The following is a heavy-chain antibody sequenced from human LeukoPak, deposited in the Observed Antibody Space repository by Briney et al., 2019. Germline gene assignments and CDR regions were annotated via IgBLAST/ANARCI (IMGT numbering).Heavy chain of an antibody. CDR3: ARMSTSLDYMDV. CDR1: GGSISSGDYY. D-gene: IGHD2-2*01. J-gene: IGHJ6*03. V-gene: IGHV4-30-4*08. Sequence: PSQTLSLTCTVPGGSISSGDYYWSWIRQPPGKGLEWIGYIYYSGSTYYNPSLKSRVTISVDTSKNQFSLKLSSVTAADTAVYYCARMSTSLDYMDVWGKGTTVTVSS. CDR2: IYYSGST.